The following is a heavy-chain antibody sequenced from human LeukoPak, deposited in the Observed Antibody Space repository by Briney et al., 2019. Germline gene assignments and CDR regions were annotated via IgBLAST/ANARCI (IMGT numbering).Heavy chain of an antibody. D-gene: IGHD6-13*01. CDR1: GYTFSDYY. CDR3: AREGSSWPFFDY. Sequence: GGSLRLSCAASGYTFSDYYMSWIRQAPGKGLEWVSYISSSGSTIYYADSVKGRLTISRDNAKNSLYLQMNSLRAEDTAVYYCAREGSSWPFFDYWGQGTLVTVSS. CDR2: ISSSGSTI. J-gene: IGHJ4*02. V-gene: IGHV3-11*01.